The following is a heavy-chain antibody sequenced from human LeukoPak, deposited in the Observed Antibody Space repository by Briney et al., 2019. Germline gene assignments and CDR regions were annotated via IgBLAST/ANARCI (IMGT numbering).Heavy chain of an antibody. D-gene: IGHD3-16*01. Sequence: PGGSLRLSCADSVFTFTKYALHWVRQAPGKGLESGAVITYDGINKYYADSVKGRFTISRDNSKNTLSLQMNSLRAEDTALYYCARGFVLGDAKNYFDYWGQGALVTVSS. CDR2: ITYDGINK. CDR3: ARGFVLGDAKNYFDY. J-gene: IGHJ4*02. CDR1: VFTFTKYA. V-gene: IGHV3-30-3*01.